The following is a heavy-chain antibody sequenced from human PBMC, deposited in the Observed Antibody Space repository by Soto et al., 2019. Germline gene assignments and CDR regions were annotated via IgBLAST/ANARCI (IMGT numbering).Heavy chain of an antibody. V-gene: IGHV3-7*03. D-gene: IGHD2-21*02. Sequence: PGGSLRLSCEVSGFTFSMYLMSWVRQSPGKGLEWVAKIPQDGVDGHYADSVKGRFIISRDNDKNSLHLQLNNLRAEDTAVYYCARDHLILPAHDFFYGSDVWGRGATVTVSS. J-gene: IGHJ6*02. CDR1: GFTFSMYL. CDR3: ARDHLILPAHDFFYGSDV. CDR2: IPQDGVDG.